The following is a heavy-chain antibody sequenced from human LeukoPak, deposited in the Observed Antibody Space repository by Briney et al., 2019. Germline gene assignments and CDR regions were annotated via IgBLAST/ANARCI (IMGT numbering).Heavy chain of an antibody. D-gene: IGHD3-22*01. V-gene: IGHV3-74*01. CDR1: GFTFSSYW. CDR3: ARAPSEIGGYYPEYFRH. J-gene: IGHJ1*01. Sequence: GGSLRLSCAASGFTFSSYWMHWVRQAPGKGLVWVSRIKSDGKTNYADSVKGRFTIPRDNAKNTVSLQMNSLRAEDTGVYYCARAPSEIGGYYPEYFRHWVQGTLVTVSS. CDR2: IKSDGKT.